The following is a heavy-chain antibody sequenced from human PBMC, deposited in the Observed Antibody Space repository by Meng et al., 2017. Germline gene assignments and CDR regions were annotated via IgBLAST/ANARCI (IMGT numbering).Heavy chain of an antibody. CDR2: IKQDGSEK. CDR1: GFTFSSYW. D-gene: IGHD3-16*02. Sequence: GESLKISCAASGFTFSSYWMSWVRQAPGKGLEWVASIKQDGSEKYYVDSVKGRFTISRDNAKNSLYLQMNSLRAEDTAVYYCASQKNTYYDYVWGSYRTFGFDYWGQGTLVTVSS. V-gene: IGHV3-7*01. CDR3: ASQKNTYYDYVWGSYRTFGFDY. J-gene: IGHJ4*02.